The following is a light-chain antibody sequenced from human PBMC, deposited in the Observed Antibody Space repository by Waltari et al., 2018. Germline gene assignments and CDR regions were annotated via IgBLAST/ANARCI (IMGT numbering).Light chain of an antibody. CDR3: QQRNDWPLT. J-gene: IGKJ4*02. Sequence: EIVLTQSPATLSLSPGDRATLSCRASQSVRKYLAWYQQKPGQAPRLLIYDTSNRETGIPTRFTGSGSGTDFTLTISNVEPEDFAVYYCQQRNDWPLTFGGGTKVEIK. CDR2: DTS. V-gene: IGKV3-11*01. CDR1: QSVRKY.